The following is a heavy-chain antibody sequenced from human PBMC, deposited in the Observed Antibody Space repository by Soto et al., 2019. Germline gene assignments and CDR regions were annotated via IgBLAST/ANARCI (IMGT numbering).Heavy chain of an antibody. CDR1: GYTFTGYY. Sequence: ASVKVSCKASGYTFTGYYMHWVRQAPGQGLEWMGWINPNSGGTNYAQKFQGWVTMTRDTSISTAYMELSSLRSDDTAVYYCAREIRGVAAAGHYYYYGMDVWGQGTTVTVSS. V-gene: IGHV1-2*04. CDR2: INPNSGGT. CDR3: AREIRGVAAAGHYYYYGMDV. J-gene: IGHJ6*02. D-gene: IGHD6-13*01.